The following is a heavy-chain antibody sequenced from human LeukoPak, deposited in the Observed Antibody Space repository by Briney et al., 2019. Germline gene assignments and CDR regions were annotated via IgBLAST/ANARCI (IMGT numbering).Heavy chain of an antibody. D-gene: IGHD1-1*01. CDR1: GFTFSSYS. Sequence: GGSLRLSCAASGFTFSSYSMNWVRQAPGKGLEWVSSISSSSSYIYYADSVKGRFTISRDNAKNSLYLQMNSLRSEDTAVYYCATGANKERNYWGQGTLVTVSS. CDR2: ISSSSSYI. J-gene: IGHJ4*02. V-gene: IGHV3-21*04. CDR3: ATGANKERNY.